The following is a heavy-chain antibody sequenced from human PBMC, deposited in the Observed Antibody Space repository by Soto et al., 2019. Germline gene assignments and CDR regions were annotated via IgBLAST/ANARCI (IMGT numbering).Heavy chain of an antibody. D-gene: IGHD6-13*01. V-gene: IGHV1-2*02. J-gene: IGHJ6*02. CDR2: INPNSGGT. CDR3: ARDQGRGSSWYSSYYYYGMDV. Sequence: ASVKVSCKASGYTFTGYYMHWVRQAPGQGLESMGWINPNSGGTNYAQKFQGRVTMTRDTSISTAYMELSRLRSDDTAVYYCARDQGRGSSWYSSYYYYGMDVGGQGTTVTVSS. CDR1: GYTFTGYY.